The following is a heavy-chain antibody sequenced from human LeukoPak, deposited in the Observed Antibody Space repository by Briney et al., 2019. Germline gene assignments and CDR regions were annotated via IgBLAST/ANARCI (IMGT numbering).Heavy chain of an antibody. D-gene: IGHD3-9*01. J-gene: IGHJ4*02. CDR3: AKDNDILTGYYNLFDY. CDR2: IRYDGSNK. V-gene: IGHV3-30*02. Sequence: PGGSLGLSCAASGFTFSSYGMHWVRQAPGKGLEWVAFIRYDGSNKYYADSVKGRFTISRDNSKNTLYLQMNSLRAEDTAVYYCAKDNDILTGYYNLFDYWGQGTLVTVSS. CDR1: GFTFSSYG.